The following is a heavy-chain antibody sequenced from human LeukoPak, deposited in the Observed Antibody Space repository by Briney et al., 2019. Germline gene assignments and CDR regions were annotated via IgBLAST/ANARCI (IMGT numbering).Heavy chain of an antibody. D-gene: IGHD6-19*01. Sequence: PGGSLRLSCAASGFTFSSYGMSWVRQAPGKGLEWVSAISGSGGSTYYADSVKGRFTISRDNSKNTLYLQMNSLRAEDTAVYYCASLYSSGWYEGDYWGQGTLVTVSS. J-gene: IGHJ4*02. CDR1: GFTFSSYG. CDR3: ASLYSSGWYEGDY. CDR2: ISGSGGST. V-gene: IGHV3-23*01.